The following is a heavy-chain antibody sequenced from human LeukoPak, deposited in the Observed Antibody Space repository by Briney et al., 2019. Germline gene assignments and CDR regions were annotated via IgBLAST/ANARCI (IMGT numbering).Heavy chain of an antibody. CDR3: ARWNEGLDY. CDR2: IFESQTT. CDR1: DGSISGYY. Sequence: SETLSLTCTVSDGSISGYYWSWMRQLPGKGLEWVGYIFESQTTGYNPSLESRVTISQDTSRNRFSLKLSSVTAADTAVYYCARWNEGLDYWGQGTLVTVSS. D-gene: IGHD1-1*01. V-gene: IGHV4-59*01. J-gene: IGHJ4*02.